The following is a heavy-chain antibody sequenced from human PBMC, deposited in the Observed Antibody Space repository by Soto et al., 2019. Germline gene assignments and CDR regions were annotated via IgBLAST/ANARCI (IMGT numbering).Heavy chain of an antibody. CDR1: GYTFTGYY. D-gene: IGHD5-12*01. J-gene: IGHJ6*02. CDR2: INPNSGGT. Sequence: ASVKVSCKASGYTFTGYYMHWVRQAPGQGLEWMGWINPNSGGTNYAQKFQGRVTMTRDTSISTPYMELSRLRSDDTAVYYCARDGSGYSGYDWDYNGMDVWGQGTTATVSS. CDR3: ARDGSGYSGYDWDYNGMDV. V-gene: IGHV1-2*02.